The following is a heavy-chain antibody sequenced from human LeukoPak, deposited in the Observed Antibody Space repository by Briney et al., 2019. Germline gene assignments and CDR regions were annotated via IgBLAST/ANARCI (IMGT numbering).Heavy chain of an antibody. J-gene: IGHJ4*02. D-gene: IGHD6-19*01. CDR2: IKQEGSEK. CDR1: GFTFSSYW. V-gene: IGHV3-7*01. Sequence: GGSLRLSRAASGFTFSSYWMSWVRQAPGKGRGWVANIKQEGSEKYYVDCVKGRFTISRDNAKNSLYLQMNSLRAEDTAVYYCARDPEGIAVAEGDYWGQGTLVTVSS. CDR3: ARDPEGIAVAEGDY.